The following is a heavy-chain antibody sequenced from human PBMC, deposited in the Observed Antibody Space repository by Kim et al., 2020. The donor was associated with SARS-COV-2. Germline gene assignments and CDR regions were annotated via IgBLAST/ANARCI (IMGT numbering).Heavy chain of an antibody. CDR1: GFTFSNAW. J-gene: IGHJ6*02. V-gene: IGHV3-15*01. D-gene: IGHD3-9*01. CDR3: TTQRVRVEFYDIWTVYYYGTDV. Sequence: GGSLRLSCAASGFTFSNAWMSWVRPAPGKGLEWVGRIKSKTDGGTTDYAAPVKGRFTISRDDSKNTLYLQMNSLKTEDTALYYCTTQRVRVEFYDIWTVYYYGTDVWGQGTTVTVSS. CDR2: IKSKTDGGTT.